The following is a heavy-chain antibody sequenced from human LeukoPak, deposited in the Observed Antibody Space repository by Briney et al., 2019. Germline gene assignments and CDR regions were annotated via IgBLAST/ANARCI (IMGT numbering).Heavy chain of an antibody. CDR3: AREYSSLEAFDI. V-gene: IGHV1-2*04. CDR1: GYTFTGYY. Sequence: GASVKVSCNASGYTFTGYYMHWVRQAPGQGLEWMGWINPNSGGTNYAQKFQGWITMTRDTSISTAYMELSRLRSDDTAVYYCAREYSSLEAFDIWGQGTMVTVSS. CDR2: INPNSGGT. D-gene: IGHD6-13*01. J-gene: IGHJ3*02.